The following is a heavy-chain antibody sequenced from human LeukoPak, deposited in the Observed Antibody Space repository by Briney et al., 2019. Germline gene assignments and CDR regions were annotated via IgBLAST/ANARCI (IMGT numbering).Heavy chain of an antibody. CDR3: ARDGLRGNYFDY. CDR2: TYYRSKWFI. V-gene: IGHV6-1*01. D-gene: IGHD3/OR15-3a*01. J-gene: IGHJ4*02. CDR1: GDILSSNSAA. Sequence: SQTLSLTCAISGDILSSNSAAWTSIRQSPSRGLEWLGRTYYRSKWFIDYTLSVKSRITINPDTSKNQFSLQLNSVTPEDTAVYYCARDGLRGNYFDYWGQGTLVTVSS.